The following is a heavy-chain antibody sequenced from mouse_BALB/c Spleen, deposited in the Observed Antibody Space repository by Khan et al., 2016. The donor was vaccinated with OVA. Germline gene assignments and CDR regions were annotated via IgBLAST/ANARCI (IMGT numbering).Heavy chain of an antibody. CDR3: ARTARIKY. Sequence: EVTLVVSGPGLVKPSQSLSLTCTVTGYSITSGYGWNWIRQFPGNKLEWMGYISYSGSTNYNPSLKSRISITRDTSKNQFFLQLSSVTTEETATYYCARTARIKYWGQGTTRTVSS. V-gene: IGHV3-2*02. CDR2: ISYSGST. CDR1: GYSITSGYG. D-gene: IGHD1-2*01. J-gene: IGHJ2*01.